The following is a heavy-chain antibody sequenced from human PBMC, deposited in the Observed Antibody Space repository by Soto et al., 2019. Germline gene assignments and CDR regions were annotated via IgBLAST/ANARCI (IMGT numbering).Heavy chain of an antibody. CDR1: GYSFTTYG. CDR3: ARDSHLQNLGGVIPAWFDY. Sequence: GASVKVSCKSSGYSFTTYGISWVRQAPGQGLGWMGWISTYNGNINYAQKFKGRVNMTTDTSTRTVYMELRSLRPDDTALYYCARDSHLQNLGGVIPAWFDYWGQGSLVTVSS. CDR2: ISTYNGNI. J-gene: IGHJ5*01. V-gene: IGHV1-18*04. D-gene: IGHD3-3*01.